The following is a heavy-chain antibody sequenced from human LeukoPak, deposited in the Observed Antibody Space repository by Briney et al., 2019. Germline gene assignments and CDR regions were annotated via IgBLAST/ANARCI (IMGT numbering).Heavy chain of an antibody. CDR1: GFTVSSNY. D-gene: IGHD1-26*01. Sequence: GGSLRLSCVASGFTVSSNYMSWVRQAPGKGLEWVSVIYSGGTTYYADSVKGRFTISRDNSKNTLYLQMNSLRADDTAVYYCGRALGSPLDYWGQGTLVIVSS. CDR3: GRALGSPLDY. J-gene: IGHJ4*02. V-gene: IGHV3-66*01. CDR2: IYSGGTT.